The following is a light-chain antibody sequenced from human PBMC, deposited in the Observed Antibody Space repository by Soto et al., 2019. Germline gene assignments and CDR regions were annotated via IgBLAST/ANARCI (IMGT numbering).Light chain of an antibody. Sequence: QSALTQPRSVSGSPGQSVTISCTGTSSDVGGYNYVSWYQQHPGKAPKLMIYDVGKRPSGVPDRFSGSKSGTSASLAISGLRSEDEADYYCGAWDDSLIAVVFGGGTKLTVL. CDR2: DVG. V-gene: IGLV2-11*01. CDR3: GAWDDSLIAVV. J-gene: IGLJ3*02. CDR1: SSDVGGYNY.